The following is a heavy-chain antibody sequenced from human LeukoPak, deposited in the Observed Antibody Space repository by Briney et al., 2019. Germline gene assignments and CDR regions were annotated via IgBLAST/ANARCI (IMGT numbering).Heavy chain of an antibody. CDR1: GFTFNNYA. CDR3: AKDRAAPATPYNWFDP. D-gene: IGHD6-13*01. V-gene: IGHV3-23*01. J-gene: IGHJ5*02. CDR2: ISGSGGST. Sequence: GGSLRLSCAASGFTFNNYAMSWVRQAPAKGLEWVSTISGSGGSTYYADSVKGRFTISRDNSRTTLYLQMNSLRAEDTAVYCCAKDRAAPATPYNWFDPWGQGTLVTVSS.